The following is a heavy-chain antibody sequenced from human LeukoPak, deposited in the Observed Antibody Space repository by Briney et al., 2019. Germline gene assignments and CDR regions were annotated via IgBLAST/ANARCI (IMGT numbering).Heavy chain of an antibody. V-gene: IGHV3-30*18. Sequence: GRSLRLSCAASGFTFSGYGMHWVRQAPGKGLEWVAVISYDGSNKYYADSVKGRFTISRDNSKNTLYLQMNSLRAEDTAVYYCAKFSFCSGGSCYSGIYWGQGTLVTVSS. CDR3: AKFSFCSGGSCYSGIY. CDR2: ISYDGSNK. CDR1: GFTFSGYG. J-gene: IGHJ4*02. D-gene: IGHD2-15*01.